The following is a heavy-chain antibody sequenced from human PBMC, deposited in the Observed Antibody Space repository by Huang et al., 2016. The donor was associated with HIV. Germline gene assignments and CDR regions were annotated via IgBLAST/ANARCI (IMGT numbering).Heavy chain of an antibody. CDR1: GGSFTGHF. CDR2: INQMGST. Sequence: QVQLQQWGVGLLRSTETLSLTCAVYGGSFTGHFWTWIRQSPGRGLEWIGEINQMGSTNENPSLKSRVTMSVDMSKNQFSLKLTSVTAADTAVYYCARGRSRMTMIVVTASGVIDIWGQGTVVAVSS. CDR3: ARGRSRMTMIVVTASGVIDI. V-gene: IGHV4-34*02. J-gene: IGHJ3*02. D-gene: IGHD3-22*01.